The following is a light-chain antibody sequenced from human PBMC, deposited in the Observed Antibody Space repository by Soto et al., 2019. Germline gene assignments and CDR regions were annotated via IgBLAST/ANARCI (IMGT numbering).Light chain of an antibody. V-gene: IGKV3-15*01. J-gene: IGKJ1*01. CDR3: QQYYSFPWK. Sequence: ARQSVSSNLAWYQQKPGQAPRLLIYGASTRATGIPARFSGRGSGTEFTLAFSSLQSDDFASYYWQQYYSFPWKFGQGTKVDIK. CDR2: GAS. CDR1: QSVSSN.